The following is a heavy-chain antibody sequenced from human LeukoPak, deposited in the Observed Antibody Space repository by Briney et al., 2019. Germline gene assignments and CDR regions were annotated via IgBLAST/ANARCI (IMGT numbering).Heavy chain of an antibody. J-gene: IGHJ4*02. V-gene: IGHV4-30-2*01. CDR1: GGSISTGGYS. D-gene: IGHD3-10*01. CDR3: ARSGYYGSGSFSNFDY. Sequence: SETLSLTCAVSGGSISTGGYSWSWIRQPPGKGLEWIGYIYYSGSTYYNPSLKSRVTIPVDRSKNQFSLRLTSVTAADTAVYYCARSGYYGSGSFSNFDYWGQGTLVTVSS. CDR2: IYYSGST.